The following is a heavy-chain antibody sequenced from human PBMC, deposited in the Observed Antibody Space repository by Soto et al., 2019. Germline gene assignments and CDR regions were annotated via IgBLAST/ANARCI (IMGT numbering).Heavy chain of an antibody. CDR2: MFYSGNT. CDR3: VSPEGYYDSSGYTLDF. CDR1: GASISSSDYD. D-gene: IGHD3-22*01. J-gene: IGHJ4*02. Sequence: SETLSLTCTVSGASISSSDYDWGWLRQPPGKGREGIGSMFYSGNTYYNPSLKSRVTLSIDTSKNQFSLKLSSVTAADTAVYYCVSPEGYYDSSGYTLDFWGQGTLVTVS. V-gene: IGHV4-39*01.